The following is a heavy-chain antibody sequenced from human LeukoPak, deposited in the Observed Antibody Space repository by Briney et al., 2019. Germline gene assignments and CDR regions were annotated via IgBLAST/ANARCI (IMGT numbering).Heavy chain of an antibody. J-gene: IGHJ6*02. CDR2: IIPIFGTA. Sequence: SVKVSCKASGGTFSSYAISWVRQAPGQGLEWMGGIIPIFGTANYAQKFQGRVTITADESTSTAYMELSSPRSEDTAVYYCATSLEADPYCSSTSCYGSYYYYGMDVWGQGTTVTVSS. V-gene: IGHV1-69*13. CDR3: ATSLEADPYCSSTSCYGSYYYYGMDV. D-gene: IGHD2-2*01. CDR1: GGTFSSYA.